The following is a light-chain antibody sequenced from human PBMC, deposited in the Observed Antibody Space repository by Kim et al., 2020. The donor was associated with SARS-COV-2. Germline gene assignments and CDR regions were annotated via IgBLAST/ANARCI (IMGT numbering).Light chain of an antibody. CDR2: RNN. J-gene: IGLJ3*02. CDR3: SAWDDSLKAWV. CDR1: SNNIGDQG. V-gene: IGLV10-54*04. Sequence: RQTGTLTRTGNSNNIGDQGVAWLKPHQGHPPKLLSYRNNKRPSGIAERFSASRSGNAAFLTITGLQPEDEADYYCSAWDDSLKAWVFGGGTQLTVL.